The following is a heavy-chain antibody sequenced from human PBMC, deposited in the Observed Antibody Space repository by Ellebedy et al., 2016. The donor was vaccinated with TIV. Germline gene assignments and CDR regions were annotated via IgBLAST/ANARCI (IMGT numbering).Heavy chain of an antibody. J-gene: IGHJ2*01. CDR3: VRGALGPHNWCFDV. D-gene: IGHD4/OR15-4a*01. V-gene: IGHV3-13*01. Sequence: PGGSLRLSCATSGFTFRTCDMYWVRQSRGKGLEWVAARGSAGDSYYADSVKGRFTISRDSVKDSLFLQMNNLRAGDTATYYCVRGALGPHNWCFDVWGRGTLVSVSS. CDR2: RGSAGDS. CDR1: GFTFRTCD.